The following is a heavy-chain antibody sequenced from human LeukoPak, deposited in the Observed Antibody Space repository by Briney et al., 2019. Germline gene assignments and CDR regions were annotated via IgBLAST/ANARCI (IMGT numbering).Heavy chain of an antibody. CDR1: GYTFTSYG. D-gene: IGHD3-10*01. J-gene: IGHJ6*02. CDR2: IIPIFGTA. V-gene: IGHV1-69*13. CDR3: ARGWERGITMVRGVIAYYYGMDV. Sequence: SVKVSCKASGYTFTSYGISWVRQAPGQGLEWMGGIIPIFGTANYAQKFQGRVTITADESTSTAYMELSSLRSEDTAVYYCARGWERGITMVRGVIAYYYGMDVWGQGTTVTVSS.